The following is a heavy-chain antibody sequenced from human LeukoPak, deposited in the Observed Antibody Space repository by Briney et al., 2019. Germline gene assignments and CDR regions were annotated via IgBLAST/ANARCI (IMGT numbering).Heavy chain of an antibody. J-gene: IGHJ4*02. V-gene: IGHV4-59*08. CDR1: GGSISSYY. CDR2: IYYSGST. Sequence: SETLSLTCTVSGGSISSYYWSWIRQPPGKGLEWIGYIYYSGSTNYNPSLKSRVTISVDTSKNQFSLKLSSVTAADTAVYYCARGLWFGDENPPYFDYWGQGILVTVSS. CDR3: ARGLWFGDENPPYFDY. D-gene: IGHD3-10*01.